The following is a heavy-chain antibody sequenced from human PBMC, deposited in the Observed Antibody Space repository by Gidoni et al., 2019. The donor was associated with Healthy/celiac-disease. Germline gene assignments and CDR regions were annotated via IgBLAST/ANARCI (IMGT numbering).Heavy chain of an antibody. J-gene: IGHJ5*02. CDR1: VGSISSAAYY. V-gene: IGHV4-31*03. CDR2: IYSSGST. D-gene: IGHD3-10*01. CDR3: ARALPRSTMVRGVPNWFDP. Sequence: QVQLQESGPGLVKPSQTLSLTSTVPVGSISSAAYYRSWTRQHPGKGVEWIGYIYSSGSTYYNPTLKSRVTISIDTSKNQFSLKLSSVTAADTAVYYCARALPRSTMVRGVPNWFDPWGQGTLVTVSS.